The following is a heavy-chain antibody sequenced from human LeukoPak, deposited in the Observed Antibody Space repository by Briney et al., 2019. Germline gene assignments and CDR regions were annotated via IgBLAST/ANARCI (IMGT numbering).Heavy chain of an antibody. V-gene: IGHV5-51*01. Sequence: GESLKISCKGSGYSFTSYWIGWVRQMPGKGLEWMGIIYPGDSDTTYSPSFQGLVTISVDKSTSTAYLQCSSLKASDTAIYYCARIGGRHFDYWGQGTLVTVSS. J-gene: IGHJ4*02. CDR1: GYSFTSYW. CDR2: IYPGDSDT. CDR3: ARIGGRHFDY.